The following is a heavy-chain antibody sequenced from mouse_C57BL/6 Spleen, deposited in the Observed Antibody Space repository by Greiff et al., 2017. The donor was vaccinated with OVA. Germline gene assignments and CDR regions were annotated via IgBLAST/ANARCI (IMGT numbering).Heavy chain of an antibody. CDR1: GYAFSSSW. D-gene: IGHD1-1*01. Sequence: QVQLQQSGPELVKPGASVKISCKASGYAFSSSWMNWVKQRPGKGLEWIGRIYPGDGDTNYNGKFKGKATLTADKSSSTAYMQLSSLTSEDSAVYFCAREDYGSLYYFDYWGQGTTLTVSS. CDR2: IYPGDGDT. V-gene: IGHV1-82*01. J-gene: IGHJ2*01. CDR3: AREDYGSLYYFDY.